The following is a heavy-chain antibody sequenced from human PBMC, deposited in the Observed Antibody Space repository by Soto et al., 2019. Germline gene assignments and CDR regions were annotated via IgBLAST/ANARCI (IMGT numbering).Heavy chain of an antibody. Sequence: GESLKISCKGSGYSFNDYWIGWVRHTPGNGLEWMGIIYPDDSDAKYSPSFQGQVTMSADKPISTAYLQWTSLKASDTAMYYCARDGLSSSSSFDYWGQGTLVTVSS. V-gene: IGHV5-51*01. CDR2: IYPDDSDA. D-gene: IGHD6-6*01. CDR1: GYSFNDYW. J-gene: IGHJ4*02. CDR3: ARDGLSSSSSFDY.